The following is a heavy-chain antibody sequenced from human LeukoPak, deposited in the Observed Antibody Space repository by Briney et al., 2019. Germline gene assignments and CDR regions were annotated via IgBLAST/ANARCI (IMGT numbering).Heavy chain of an antibody. CDR1: GFTFSTYA. J-gene: IGHJ5*02. V-gene: IGHV3-64D*09. Sequence: GGSLRLSCSVSGFTFSTYAMYWVRQAPGKGLEYVSAIRSDGGSTYYADSVKGRFTISRDNSKNTLHLQMSSLRPEDTALYYCVKSSSGWYTAGNWFDPWGQGTLVTVSS. CDR2: IRSDGGST. CDR3: VKSSSGWYTAGNWFDP. D-gene: IGHD6-19*01.